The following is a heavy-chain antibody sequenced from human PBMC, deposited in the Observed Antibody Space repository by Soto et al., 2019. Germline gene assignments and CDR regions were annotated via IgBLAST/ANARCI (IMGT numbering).Heavy chain of an antibody. CDR1: GLTFSD. V-gene: IGHV3-30*18. J-gene: IGHJ6*02. D-gene: IGHD2-15*01. Sequence: GGSLRLSCVVSGLTFSDMHWVRQAPGEGLEWVAVISYDGSNKYYADSVKGRFTISRDNSKNTLYLQMNSLRAEDTAVYHCAKDLRGGFLQQSVNHYYGMDVWGQGTTVTVSS. CDR2: ISYDGSNK. CDR3: AKDLRGGFLQQSVNHYYGMDV.